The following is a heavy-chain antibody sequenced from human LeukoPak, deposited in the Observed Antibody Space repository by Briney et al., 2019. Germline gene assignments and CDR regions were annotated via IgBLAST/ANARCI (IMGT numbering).Heavy chain of an antibody. V-gene: IGHV5-51*01. J-gene: IGHJ4*02. Sequence: GESLKISCQGSGYSFNTYWVGWVRQMPGKGLEWMGIIYPADSDTRYSPSFQGQVTVSADKSINTAYLQWRTLKASDSAIYYCARVLDVDTAVFHYYFDFWGQGTLVTVSS. CDR2: IYPADSDT. D-gene: IGHD5-18*01. CDR3: ARVLDVDTAVFHYYFDF. CDR1: GYSFNTYW.